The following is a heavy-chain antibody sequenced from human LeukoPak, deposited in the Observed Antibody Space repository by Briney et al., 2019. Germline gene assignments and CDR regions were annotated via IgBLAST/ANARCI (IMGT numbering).Heavy chain of an antibody. J-gene: IGHJ4*02. CDR1: GYTFTSYG. Sequence: GASVKVSCKASGYTFTSYGISWVRQAPGQGLEWMGWISAYNGNTNYAQKLQGRVTMTTDTSTSTAYMELRSLRSDDTAVYYCATDPPTKYCSSTSCYSYWGQGTLVTVSS. CDR3: ATDPPTKYCSSTSCYSY. D-gene: IGHD2-2*01. V-gene: IGHV1-18*01. CDR2: ISAYNGNT.